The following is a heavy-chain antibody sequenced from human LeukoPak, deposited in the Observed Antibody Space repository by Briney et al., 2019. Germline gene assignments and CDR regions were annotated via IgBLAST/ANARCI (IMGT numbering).Heavy chain of an antibody. V-gene: IGHV1-69*01. Sequence: SVKVSCKASGGTFSSYAISWVRQAPGQGLEWMGGIIPIFGTANYAQKFQGRVTITADESTSTAYMELSSLRSDDTAVYYCARDRGIAEADSFDPWGQGTLVTVSS. CDR2: IIPIFGTA. CDR3: ARDRGIAEADSFDP. D-gene: IGHD6-13*01. J-gene: IGHJ5*02. CDR1: GGTFSSYA.